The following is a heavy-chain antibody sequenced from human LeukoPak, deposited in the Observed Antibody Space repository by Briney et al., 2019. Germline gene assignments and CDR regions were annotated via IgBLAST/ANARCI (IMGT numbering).Heavy chain of an antibody. CDR2: ITSSGYTI. J-gene: IGHJ6*02. V-gene: IGHV3-11*01. CDR1: GFTFGDSY. D-gene: IGHD6-13*01. Sequence: GGSLRLSCPASGFTFGDSYMSWIRQAPGKGLEWVSYITSSGYTIYYADSVKGRFTTSRDNAKNSLYLQMNSLRAEDTAVYYCASHGGSSWFVHYYYYGMDVWGPGTTVTVSS. CDR3: ASHGGSSWFVHYYYYGMDV.